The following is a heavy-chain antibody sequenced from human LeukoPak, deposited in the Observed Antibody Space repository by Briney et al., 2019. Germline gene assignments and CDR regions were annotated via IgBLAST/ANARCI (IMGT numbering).Heavy chain of an antibody. Sequence: SETLSLTCAASGGSISSGGYSWSWIRQPPGKGLEWIGYIYHSGSTYYNPSLKSRVTISVDRSKNQFSLKLSSVTAADTAVYYCAREGVYFDYWGQGTLVTVSS. CDR1: GGSISSGGYS. CDR3: AREGVYFDY. J-gene: IGHJ4*02. V-gene: IGHV4-30-2*01. CDR2: IYHSGST. D-gene: IGHD3-16*01.